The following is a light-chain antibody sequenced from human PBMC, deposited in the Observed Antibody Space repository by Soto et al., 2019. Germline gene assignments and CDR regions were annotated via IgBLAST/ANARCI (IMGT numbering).Light chain of an antibody. CDR1: QNIISW. J-gene: IGKJ5*01. CDR3: QQASGFPVT. V-gene: IGKV1-12*01. Sequence: DIQMTQSPSTVSASVGARVTITCRASQNIISWLAWYQQQPGRAPKLLIYAASILQSGVPSRFSGSGSGTDFTLTINSLQPEDFATYYCQQASGFPVTFGQGTRLEIK. CDR2: AAS.